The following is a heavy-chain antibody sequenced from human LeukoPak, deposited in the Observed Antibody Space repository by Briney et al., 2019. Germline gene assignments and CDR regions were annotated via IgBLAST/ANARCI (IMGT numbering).Heavy chain of an antibody. CDR1: GFTFSSYA. CDR3: AKRYYYASGSYYQEYYFDY. J-gene: IGHJ4*02. D-gene: IGHD3-10*01. Sequence: GGSLRLSCAASGFTFSSYAMSWVRQAPGKGLEWGSAISGSGGSTYYADSVKGRFTISRDNSENTLYLKMNSLRAEDTAIYYCAKRYYYASGSYYQEYYFDYWGQGTLVTVSS. CDR2: ISGSGGST. V-gene: IGHV3-23*01.